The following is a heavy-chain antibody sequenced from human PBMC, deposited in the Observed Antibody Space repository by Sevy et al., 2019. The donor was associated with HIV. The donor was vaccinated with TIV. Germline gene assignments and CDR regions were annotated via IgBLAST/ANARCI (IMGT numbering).Heavy chain of an antibody. CDR1: GFTVNSNY. Sequence: GGSLRLSCAASGFTVNSNYMTWVRQAPGKGLEGVSGIYSDGTTYHADSVKDRFTISRDNSKNTLNLQMNSLRAEDTAVYYCARGKSGYGYALNYWGQGTLVTVSS. CDR2: IYSDGTT. CDR3: ARGKSGYGYALNY. D-gene: IGHD5-18*01. V-gene: IGHV3-66*01. J-gene: IGHJ4*02.